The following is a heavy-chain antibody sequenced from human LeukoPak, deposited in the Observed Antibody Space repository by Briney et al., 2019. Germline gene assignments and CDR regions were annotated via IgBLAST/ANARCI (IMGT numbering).Heavy chain of an antibody. CDR1: GYTFTSYG. J-gene: IGHJ4*02. Sequence: GASVKVSCKASGYTFTSYGISWVRQAPGQGLEGMGWISAYNGNTNYAQKLQGRVTMTTDTSTSTAYMELRSLRSDDTAVYYCARVGGDDYGDPYAYYFDYWGQGTLVTVSS. D-gene: IGHD4-17*01. V-gene: IGHV1-18*01. CDR3: ARVGGDDYGDPYAYYFDY. CDR2: ISAYNGNT.